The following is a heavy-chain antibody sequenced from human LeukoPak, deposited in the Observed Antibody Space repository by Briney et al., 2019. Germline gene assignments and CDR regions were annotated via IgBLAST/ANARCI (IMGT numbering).Heavy chain of an antibody. CDR2: INHSGST. V-gene: IGHV4-34*01. Sequence: PSETLSLTCAVYGGSFSGYYWSWIRQPPGKGLEWIGEINHSGSTNYNPSLKSRVTISVDTSKNQFSLKLSSVTAADTAVYYCASASGYEYGMDVWGQGTTVTVSS. D-gene: IGHD1-26*01. CDR3: ASASGYEYGMDV. CDR1: GGSFSGYY. J-gene: IGHJ6*02.